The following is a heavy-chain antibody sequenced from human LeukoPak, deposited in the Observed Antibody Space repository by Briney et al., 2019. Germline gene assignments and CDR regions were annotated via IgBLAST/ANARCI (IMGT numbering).Heavy chain of an antibody. D-gene: IGHD2-2*01. CDR1: GFTFSSYA. J-gene: IGHJ6*03. CDR2: ISGSGGST. V-gene: IGHV3-23*01. CDR3: AKAGYCSSTSCGYYHYMDV. Sequence: PGGSLRLSCAASGFTFSSYAMSWVRQAPGKGLEWVSAISGSGGSTYYADSVKGRFTISRDNSKNTLYLQMNSLRAEDTAVYYCAKAGYCSSTSCGYYHYMDVWGKGTTVTVSS.